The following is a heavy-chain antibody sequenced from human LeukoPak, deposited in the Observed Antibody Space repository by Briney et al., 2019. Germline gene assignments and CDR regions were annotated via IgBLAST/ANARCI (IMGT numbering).Heavy chain of an antibody. CDR1: GFTFSSYA. V-gene: IGHV3-23*01. CDR2: ISGSGGST. Sequence: PGGSLRLSCAASGFTFSSYAMSWVRQAPGKGLEWVSAISGSGGSTYYADSVKGRFTISRDNSKNTLYLQMNSLRAEDTAVYYCAKSFRVRGVIITGDYYYGMDVRGQGTTVTVSS. D-gene: IGHD3-10*01. CDR3: AKSFRVRGVIITGDYYYGMDV. J-gene: IGHJ6*02.